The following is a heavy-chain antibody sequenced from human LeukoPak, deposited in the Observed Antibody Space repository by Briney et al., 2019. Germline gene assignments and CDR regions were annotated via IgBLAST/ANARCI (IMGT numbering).Heavy chain of an antibody. V-gene: IGHV3-7*01. CDR1: GFIFSNCW. D-gene: IGHD4-11*01. Sequence: GGSLRLSCETSGFIFSNCWMTWVRQAPGKGLEWVANIKTDASEKYYADSVKGRFTISRDNAKNSLYLQMNSLRAEDTAVYYCATYSTRNAREFQSWGQGTLVTVSS. J-gene: IGHJ1*01. CDR2: IKTDASEK. CDR3: ATYSTRNAREFQS.